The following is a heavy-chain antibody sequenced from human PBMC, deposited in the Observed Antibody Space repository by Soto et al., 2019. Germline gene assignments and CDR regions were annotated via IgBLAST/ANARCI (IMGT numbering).Heavy chain of an antibody. V-gene: IGHV3-7*01. J-gene: IGHJ6*03. CDR2: IKQDGSEK. Sequence: PGGSLRLSCAASGFTFSSYWMSWVRQAPGKGLEWVANIKQDGSEKYYVDSVKGRFTISRDNAKNSLYLQMNSLRAEDTAVYYCARGGYYYYYYMDVWGKGTTVTVSS. CDR3: ARGGYYYYYYMDV. CDR1: GFTFSSYW.